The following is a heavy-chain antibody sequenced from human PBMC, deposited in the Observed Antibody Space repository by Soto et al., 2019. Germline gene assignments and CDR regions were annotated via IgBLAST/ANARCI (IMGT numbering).Heavy chain of an antibody. V-gene: IGHV4-59*08. CDR2: IHYSGST. J-gene: IGHJ6*03. Sequence: SETLSLTCTVSGDSISGYYWSWIRQPPGKGLQWIGYIHYSGSTSYNPSLMSRLTISVDTSKNQFSLKLSSVTAADTAVYYCARHGTYYYCYYYKDVWGKETTVTVSS. CDR1: GDSISGYY. CDR3: ARHGTYYYCYYYKDV.